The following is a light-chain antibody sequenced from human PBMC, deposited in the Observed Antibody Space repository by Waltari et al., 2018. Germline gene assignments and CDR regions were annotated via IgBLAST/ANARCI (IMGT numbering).Light chain of an antibody. V-gene: IGKV1-39*01. J-gene: IGKJ2*01. Sequence: DIQMTQSPSSLSASVGDTVTISCRASQNIRTYLNWYQQKPGRGPRILIYAASSLHSGVPSRFSGSGSGTDFTLTISSLQPEDFATYYCQQTVTTPPEFTFGLGTKLQNK. CDR1: QNIRTY. CDR2: AAS. CDR3: QQTVTTPPEFT.